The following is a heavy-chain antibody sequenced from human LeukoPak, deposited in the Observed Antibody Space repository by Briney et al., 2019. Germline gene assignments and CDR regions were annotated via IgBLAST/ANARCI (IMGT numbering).Heavy chain of an antibody. D-gene: IGHD6-13*01. CDR1: GYTFSIYG. CDR2: INAGNGST. Sequence: ASVKVSCKASGYTFSIYGIHWVRQGPGQRLEWMGWINAGNGSTEYSHKFQGRVTITRDTSASASYMELSSLSSEDTALYYCATGGSSWYLGYFDYWGQGTLVTVSS. CDR3: ATGGSSWYLGYFDY. V-gene: IGHV1-3*01. J-gene: IGHJ4*02.